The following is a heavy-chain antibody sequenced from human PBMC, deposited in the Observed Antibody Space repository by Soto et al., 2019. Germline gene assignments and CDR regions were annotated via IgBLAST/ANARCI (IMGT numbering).Heavy chain of an antibody. CDR1: GGSISSGDYY. J-gene: IGHJ6*02. CDR3: ARSAAYSYYGMDV. CDR2: IYYSGST. V-gene: IGHV4-30-4*01. Sequence: LSLTCTVSGGSISSGDYYWSWSRQPPGKGLEWIGYIYYSGSTYYNPSLKSRVTISVDTSKNQFSLKMSSVTAADTAVYYCARSAAYSYYGMDVWGQGTTVTVSS.